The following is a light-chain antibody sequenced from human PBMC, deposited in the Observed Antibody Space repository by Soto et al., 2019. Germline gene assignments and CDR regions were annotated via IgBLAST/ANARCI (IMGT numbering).Light chain of an antibody. CDR3: QQYDNSPWT. Sequence: EIVLTQSPGTLSLSRGERATLSCRASQSVSSSFLAWYQQKPGQAPRLLIYGASSRATGIPDRFSGSGSGTDLTLTSSRLEPEDCAVYYCQQYDNSPWTFGQGTKVQI. V-gene: IGKV3-20*01. CDR2: GAS. CDR1: QSVSSSF. J-gene: IGKJ1*01.